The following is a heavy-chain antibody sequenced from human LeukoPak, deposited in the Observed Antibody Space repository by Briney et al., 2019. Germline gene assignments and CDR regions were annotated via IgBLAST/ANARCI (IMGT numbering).Heavy chain of an antibody. Sequence: ASVKVSCKASGYTFTGYYMHWVRQAPGQGLEWMGWINPNSGGTNYAQKFQGRVTMTRDTSINTAYMELSRLRSDDTAVYYCARAGVGRFLEWLPDVYGMDVWGQGTTVTVSS. J-gene: IGHJ6*02. V-gene: IGHV1-2*02. CDR2: INPNSGGT. CDR3: ARAGVGRFLEWLPDVYGMDV. D-gene: IGHD3-3*01. CDR1: GYTFTGYY.